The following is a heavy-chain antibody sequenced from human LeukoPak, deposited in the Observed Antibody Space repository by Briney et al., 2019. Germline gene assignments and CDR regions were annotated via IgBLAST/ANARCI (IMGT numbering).Heavy chain of an antibody. CDR2: ISSSSSYI. D-gene: IGHD1-26*01. CDR3: AFEIGRSQGAFDI. CDR1: GFTFSSYS. J-gene: IGHJ3*02. V-gene: IGHV3-21*01. Sequence: PGGSLRLSCAASGFTFSSYSMNWVRQAPGKGLEWVSSISSSSSYIYYADSVKGRFTISSDNSKSTLYLQMNSLRAEDSAVYYCAFEIGRSQGAFDIWGQGTMITVSS.